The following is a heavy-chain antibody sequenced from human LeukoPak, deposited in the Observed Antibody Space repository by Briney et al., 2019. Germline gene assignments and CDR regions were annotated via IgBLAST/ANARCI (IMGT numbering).Heavy chain of an antibody. Sequence: SVRVSCKASGDTFSSYAISWVRQAPGQGLEWMGGIIPIFGTANYAQKFQGRVTITTDESTSTAYMELSSLRSEDTAVYYCAISSSIAARGENYYYYYYMDVWGKGTTVTVSS. J-gene: IGHJ6*03. CDR2: IIPIFGTA. CDR1: GDTFSSYA. D-gene: IGHD6-6*01. CDR3: AISSSIAARGENYYYYYYMDV. V-gene: IGHV1-69*05.